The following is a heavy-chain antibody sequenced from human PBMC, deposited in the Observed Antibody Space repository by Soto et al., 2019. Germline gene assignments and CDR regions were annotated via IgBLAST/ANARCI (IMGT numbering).Heavy chain of an antibody. V-gene: IGHV3-21*01. D-gene: IGHD6-19*01. CDR2: ITTSSTYI. J-gene: IGHJ4*02. CDR1: GFSFSSYS. Sequence: EVQLVESEGGLVKPGGSLRLSCAASGFSFSSYSMNWVRQAPGKGLEWVSTITTSSTYIYYADSVKGRFTISRDNAKNSLYLQMNSLRAEDTALYYCTRSQWPPNDYWGQGTLVTVSS. CDR3: TRSQWPPNDY.